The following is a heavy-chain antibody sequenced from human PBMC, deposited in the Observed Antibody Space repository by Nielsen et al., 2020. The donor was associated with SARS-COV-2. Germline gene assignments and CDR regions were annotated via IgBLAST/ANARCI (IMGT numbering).Heavy chain of an antibody. V-gene: IGHV3-23*01. CDR3: AKDHRYSYGALDY. Sequence: GESLKISCAASGFTFNIYAMAWVRRAPGRGLQWVTGVSSSGGSTYYTDSVKGRFTISRDNSKNTLYLEMHSLRVEDTAVYYCAKDHRYSYGALDYWGQGTLVTVSS. J-gene: IGHJ4*02. CDR1: GFTFNIYA. D-gene: IGHD5-18*01. CDR2: VSSSGGST.